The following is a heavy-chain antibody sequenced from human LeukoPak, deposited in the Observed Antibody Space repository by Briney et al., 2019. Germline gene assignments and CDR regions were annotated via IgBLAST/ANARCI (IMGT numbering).Heavy chain of an antibody. V-gene: IGHV1-24*01. J-gene: IGHJ3*02. D-gene: IGHD1-26*01. CDR2: FDPEDGET. CDR3: ATDLYSGIPTGDAFDI. CDR1: GYTLTELS. Sequence: GASVKVSCKVSGYTLTELSMHWVRQAPGKGLEWMGGFDPEDGETIYAQKFQGRVTMTEDTSTDTAYMELSSLRSEDTAVYYCATDLYSGIPTGDAFDIWGQGTMVTVSS.